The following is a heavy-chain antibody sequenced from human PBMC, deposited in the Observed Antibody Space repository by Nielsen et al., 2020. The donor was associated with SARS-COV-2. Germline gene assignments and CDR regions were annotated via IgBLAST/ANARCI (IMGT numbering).Heavy chain of an antibody. CDR2: ISSSSSYI. D-gene: IGHD2-2*02. V-gene: IGHV3-21*01. Sequence: GESLKISCAASGFTFSSYGMNWVRQAPGKGLEWVSSISSSSSYIYYADSVKGRFTISRDNAKNSLYLQMNSLRAEDTAVYYCARDRGCSSTSCYIGDNWFDPWGQGTLVTVSS. CDR3: ARDRGCSSTSCYIGDNWFDP. CDR1: GFTFSSYG. J-gene: IGHJ5*02.